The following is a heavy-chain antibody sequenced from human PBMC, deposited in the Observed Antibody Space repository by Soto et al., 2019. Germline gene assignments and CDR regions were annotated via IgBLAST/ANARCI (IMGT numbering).Heavy chain of an antibody. V-gene: IGHV1-46*03. CDR2: INPSGGST. D-gene: IGHD4-17*01. CDR1: GYTFTSYY. CDR3: ARARSTVTQRDY. Sequence: QVQLVQSGAEVKKPGASVKVSCKASGYTFTSYYMHWVRQAPGQGLEWMGIINPSGGSTSYAQKFQGRVTMTRDTSTSTVYMQLSSLRSEDTAVYYCARARSTVTQRDYWGQGTLVTVSS. J-gene: IGHJ4*02.